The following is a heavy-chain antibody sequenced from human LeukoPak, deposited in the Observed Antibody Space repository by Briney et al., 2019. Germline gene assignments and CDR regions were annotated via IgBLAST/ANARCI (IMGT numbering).Heavy chain of an antibody. V-gene: IGHV4-38-2*01. CDR2: IHHSGST. Sequence: SETLSLTCGVSGYSISRGFYWGWIRQPPGKGLEWIGCIHHSGSTYYNSSVKSRVPISVDTSKNQFSLRLSSVTAADTAVYYCATTPGVGAPFDYWGQGALVSVSS. CDR3: ATTPGVGAPFDY. J-gene: IGHJ4*02. D-gene: IGHD1-26*01. CDR1: GYSISRGFY.